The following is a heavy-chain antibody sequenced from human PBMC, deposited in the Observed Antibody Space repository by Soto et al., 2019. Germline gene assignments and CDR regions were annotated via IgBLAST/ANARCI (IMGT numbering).Heavy chain of an antibody. V-gene: IGHV3-21*01. Sequence: GGSPRLSCAASGFTFSSYSMNWVRQGPGKGLEWVSSISSSSSYIYYADSVKGRFTISRDNAKNSLYLQMNSLRAEDTAVYYCARDRYSSSWYYYYGMDVWGQGTTVTVSS. D-gene: IGHD6-13*01. CDR2: ISSSSSYI. J-gene: IGHJ6*02. CDR3: ARDRYSSSWYYYYGMDV. CDR1: GFTFSSYS.